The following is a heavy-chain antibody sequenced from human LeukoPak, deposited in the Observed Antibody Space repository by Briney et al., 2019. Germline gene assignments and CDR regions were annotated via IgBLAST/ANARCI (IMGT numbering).Heavy chain of an antibody. D-gene: IGHD6-6*01. Sequence: SETLSLTCAVYGGSFSGYYWSWIRQPPGKGLEWIGEINHSGSTNYNPSLKSRVTISVDTSKNQFSLKLSSVTAADTAVYYCARDQGVAARDYWGLGTLVTVSS. J-gene: IGHJ4*02. CDR2: INHSGST. CDR1: GGSFSGYY. CDR3: ARDQGVAARDY. V-gene: IGHV4-34*01.